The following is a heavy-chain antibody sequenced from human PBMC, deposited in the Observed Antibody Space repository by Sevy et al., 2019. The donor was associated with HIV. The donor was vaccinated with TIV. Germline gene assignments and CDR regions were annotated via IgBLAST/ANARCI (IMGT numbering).Heavy chain of an antibody. J-gene: IGHJ6*02. CDR3: ARDLYSGYANYYYYGMDV. D-gene: IGHD5-12*01. V-gene: IGHV3-30*04. CDR2: ISYDGSNK. Sequence: GESLKISCAASGFTFRDHAMHWVRQAPGKGLEGVTVISYDGSNKYYADSVKGRFTISRDTSKSTVYLQMDSLRAEDTAVYYCARDLYSGYANYYYYGMDVWGQGTTVTVSS. CDR1: GFTFRDHA.